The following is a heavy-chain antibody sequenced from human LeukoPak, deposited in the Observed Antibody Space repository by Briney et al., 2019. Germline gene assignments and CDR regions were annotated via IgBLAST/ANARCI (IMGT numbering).Heavy chain of an antibody. CDR2: TYYRSKWYN. CDR1: GDSVSSNSAA. V-gene: IGHV6-1*01. CDR3: ARGRVAYYYDSAWFDY. D-gene: IGHD3-22*01. J-gene: IGHJ4*02. Sequence: SQTLSLTCAISGDSVSSNSAAWNWIRQSPSRGLEWLGRTYYRSKWYNDYAVSVKSRITINPDTSKNQFSLKLSSVTAADTAVYYCARGRVAYYYDSAWFDYWGQGTLVTVSS.